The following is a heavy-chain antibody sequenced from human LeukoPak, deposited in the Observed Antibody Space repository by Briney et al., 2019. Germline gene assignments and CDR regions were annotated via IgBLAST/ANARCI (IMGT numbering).Heavy chain of an antibody. J-gene: IGHJ4*02. V-gene: IGHV3-74*01. D-gene: IGHD3-22*01. CDR2: LSPDGSRR. Sequence: PGGSLRLSCVVSGFTFSSYWMHWVRQAPGKGLVWVSRLSPDGSRRNYADSVKGRFTISRDNAKYSLYLQMTSLRAEDTAVYYCARSYYDSSGYPHSDLDYWGQGTLVTVSS. CDR3: ARSYYDSSGYPHSDLDY. CDR1: GFTFSSYW.